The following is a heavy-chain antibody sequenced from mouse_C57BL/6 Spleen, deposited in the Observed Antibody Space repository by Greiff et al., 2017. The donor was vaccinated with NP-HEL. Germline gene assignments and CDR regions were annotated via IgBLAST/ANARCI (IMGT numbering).Heavy chain of an antibody. CDR1: GYTFTSYW. D-gene: IGHD2-4*01. V-gene: IGHV1-61*01. CDR3: AREYDYDGGYAMDY. J-gene: IGHJ4*01. CDR2: IYPSDSET. Sequence: VQLQQSGAELVRPGSSVKLSCKASGYTFTSYWMDWVKQRPGQGLEWIGNIYPSDSETHYNQKFKDKATLTVDKSSSTAYMQLSSLTSEDSAVYYCAREYDYDGGYAMDYWGQGTSVTVSS.